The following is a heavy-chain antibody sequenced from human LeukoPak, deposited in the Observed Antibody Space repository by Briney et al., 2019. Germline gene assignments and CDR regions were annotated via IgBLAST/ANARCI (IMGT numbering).Heavy chain of an antibody. CDR3: ARRGSQYSNADY. J-gene: IGHJ4*02. CDR2: IYTSGST. Sequence: SETLSLTCTVSGGSISSGSYYWSWIRQPAGKGLEWIGRIYTSGSTNYNPSLKSRVTISVDTSKNQFSLKLSSVTAADTAVYYCARRGSQYSNADYWGQGTLVTVSS. D-gene: IGHD4-11*01. V-gene: IGHV4-61*02. CDR1: GGSISSGSYY.